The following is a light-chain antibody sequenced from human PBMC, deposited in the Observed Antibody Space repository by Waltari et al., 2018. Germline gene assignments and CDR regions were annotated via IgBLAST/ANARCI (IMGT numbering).Light chain of an antibody. CDR1: QSV. CDR2: GAS. Sequence: EIVLTQSPATLSLSPGERATLSCRASQSVAWYQQKLGQAPRLLVYGASTRATGIPDRFSGTGFGTDFTLTISSLEPEDFAIYYCQQPGRSPTFGQGTKVEIK. J-gene: IGKJ1*01. V-gene: IGKV3-20*01. CDR3: QQPGRSPT.